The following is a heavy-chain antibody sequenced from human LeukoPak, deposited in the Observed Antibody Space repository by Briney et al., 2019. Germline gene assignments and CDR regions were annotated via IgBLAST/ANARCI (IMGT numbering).Heavy chain of an antibody. CDR2: IYTSGST. J-gene: IGHJ6*02. V-gene: IGHV4-4*07. CDR3: ARDKRGYSGYSMDV. Sequence: PSETLSHTCTVSGGSISSYYWSWIRQPAGKGLEWIGRIYTSGSTNYNPSLKSRVTMSVDTSKNQFSLKLSSVTAADTAVYYCARDKRGYSGYSMDVWGQGTTVTVSS. CDR1: GGSISSYY. D-gene: IGHD5-12*01.